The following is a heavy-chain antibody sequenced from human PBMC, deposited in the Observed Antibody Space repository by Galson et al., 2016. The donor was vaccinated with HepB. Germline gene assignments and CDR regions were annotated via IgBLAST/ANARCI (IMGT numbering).Heavy chain of an antibody. Sequence: ETLSLTCIVSGGSISSLVYYWGWVRQPPGKSLEWIGSLYSTGSLYPTGSTYYNPSLGSRLTISADTSRNQISLKLSSVTAADTAIYYCVAYSGNNGGIYESWGQGTLVTVSS. CDR1: GGSISSLVYY. CDR3: VAYSGNNGGIYES. J-gene: IGHJ5*02. D-gene: IGHD1-26*01. V-gene: IGHV4-59*04. CDR2: LYSTGSLYPTGST.